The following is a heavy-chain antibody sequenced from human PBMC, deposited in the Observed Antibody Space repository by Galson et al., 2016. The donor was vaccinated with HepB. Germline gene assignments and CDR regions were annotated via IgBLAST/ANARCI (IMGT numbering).Heavy chain of an antibody. V-gene: IGHV3-11*01. J-gene: IGHJ6*02. Sequence: SLRLSCAASGFSFSDPYISWIRRAPGKGLEWISYISDSGSRTYYADSVKGRFTMSGDTARKSAYLRLNSLRVEDTAVYYCASCPFYWTGYAYRDGLVFWGQGTTVTVSS. CDR3: ASCPFYWTGYAYRDGLVF. D-gene: IGHD3/OR15-3a*01. CDR2: ISDSGSRT. CDR1: GFSFSDPY.